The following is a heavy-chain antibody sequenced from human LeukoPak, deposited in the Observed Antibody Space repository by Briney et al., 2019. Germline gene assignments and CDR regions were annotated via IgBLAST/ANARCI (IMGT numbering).Heavy chain of an antibody. CDR2: ITSSSSII. CDR1: GFTFSSYS. CDR3: ARVGLWHYPVDX. J-gene: IGHJ4*02. V-gene: IGHV3-48*01. D-gene: IGHD1-7*01. Sequence: GGSLRLSCAASGFTFSSYSMNWVRQAPGKGLEWVSYITSSSSIIYYGDSVKGRFTVSRDNAKNSLYLQMNSLRAEDTAVYYCARVGLWHYPVDXXXQGTXVTVSS.